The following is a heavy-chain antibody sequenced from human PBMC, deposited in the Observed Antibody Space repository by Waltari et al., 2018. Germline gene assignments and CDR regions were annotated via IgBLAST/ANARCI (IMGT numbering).Heavy chain of an antibody. CDR3: ARESRYDFWSGPQWGWFDP. Sequence: QLQLQESGPGLVKPSETLSLTCTVSGGSISSSRDYWGWVRQPPGKGLEWLGSIYYRGSAYYNPSLKSRVTISVDTSKNQLSLRLSSVTAADTAVYYCARESRYDFWSGPQWGWFDPWGQGTLITVSS. CDR2: IYYRGSA. CDR1: GGSISSSRDY. V-gene: IGHV4-39*07. J-gene: IGHJ5*02. D-gene: IGHD3-3*01.